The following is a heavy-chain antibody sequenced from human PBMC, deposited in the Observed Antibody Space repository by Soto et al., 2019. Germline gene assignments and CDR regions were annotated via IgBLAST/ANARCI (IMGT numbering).Heavy chain of an antibody. CDR2: SYPGDSDT. CDR1: GYSVTSYW. CDR3: ARLPGGHCGSLPALEY. J-gene: IGHJ4*02. D-gene: IGHD3-3*02. V-gene: IGHV5-51*01. Sequence: PGESLKISFKGSGYSVTSYWIGWVRQMPGKRLDWMGTSYPGDSDTRYSPSLQGQFSISADKSISTAYLQGSSRKPSDTAMYYCARLPGGHCGSLPALEYWGQITLVTVSS.